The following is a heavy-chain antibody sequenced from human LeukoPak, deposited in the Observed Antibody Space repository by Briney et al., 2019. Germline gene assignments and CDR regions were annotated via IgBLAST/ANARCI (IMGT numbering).Heavy chain of an antibody. D-gene: IGHD5-18*01. Sequence: GGSLRLSCAASGFTFSGYAMTWVRQAPGKGLEWVSGISGSGVYTSYADSVKGRFTISRDNSKNTVYLQMNSLRAEDTAVYYCAKDRDGYGPYYFDHWGQGTLVTVSS. CDR2: ISGSGVYT. V-gene: IGHV3-23*01. CDR1: GFTFSGYA. J-gene: IGHJ4*02. CDR3: AKDRDGYGPYYFDH.